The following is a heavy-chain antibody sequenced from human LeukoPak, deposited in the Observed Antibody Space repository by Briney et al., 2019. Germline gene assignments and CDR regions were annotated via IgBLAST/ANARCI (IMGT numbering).Heavy chain of an antibody. Sequence: GGSLRLSCAASGFTFSSYAMSWVHQAPGKGLEWVSAISGSGGSTYYADSVKGRFTISRDNSKNTLYLQMNSLRAEDTAVYYCAKDLGYCSGGSCYYYYGMDVWGQGTTVTVSS. V-gene: IGHV3-23*01. J-gene: IGHJ6*02. CDR3: AKDLGYCSGGSCYYYYGMDV. D-gene: IGHD2-15*01. CDR1: GFTFSSYA. CDR2: ISGSGGST.